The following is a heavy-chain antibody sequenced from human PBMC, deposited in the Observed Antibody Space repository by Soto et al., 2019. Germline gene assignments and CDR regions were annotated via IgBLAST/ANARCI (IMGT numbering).Heavy chain of an antibody. J-gene: IGHJ4*02. V-gene: IGHV1-18*04. Sequence: QVQLVQSGAEVKKPGASVKVSCKASGYTFTSYGISWVRQAPGQGREWMGWISAYNGNTNYAQKLQGRVNMTTDTSTSTGYMELRSLRSDDTVVYYCARDLVAPALYYLAYCVQGTLVTVSS. CDR2: ISAYNGNT. CDR3: ARDLVAPALYYLAY. D-gene: IGHD2-15*01. CDR1: GYTFTSYG.